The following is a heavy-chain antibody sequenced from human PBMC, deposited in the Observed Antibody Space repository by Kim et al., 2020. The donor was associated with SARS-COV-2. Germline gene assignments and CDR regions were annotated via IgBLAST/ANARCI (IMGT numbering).Heavy chain of an antibody. D-gene: IGHD3-10*01. CDR3: ARVMWFGELYFDY. Sequence: ASVKVSCKASGYTFTSYDINWVRQATGQGLEWMGWMNPNSGNTGYAQKFQGRVSMTRNTSINTAYMELSSLRSEDTAVYYCARVMWFGELYFDYWGQGTLVTVSS. V-gene: IGHV1-8*01. J-gene: IGHJ4*02. CDR2: MNPNSGNT. CDR1: GYTFTSYD.